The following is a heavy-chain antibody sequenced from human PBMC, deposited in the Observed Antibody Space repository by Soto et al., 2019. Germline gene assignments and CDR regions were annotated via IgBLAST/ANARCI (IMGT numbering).Heavy chain of an antibody. CDR3: ARDFNSEGDRGDRTFDY. J-gene: IGHJ4*02. CDR2: TYYRSKWYN. V-gene: IGHV6-1*01. CDR1: GDSVSSNSAA. D-gene: IGHD1-26*01. Sequence: SQTLSLTCAISGDSVSSNSAAWNWIRQSPSRGLEWLGRTYYRSKWYNDYAVSGKSRITINPDTSKNQFSLQLNSVTHDDTAVYYCARDFNSEGDRGDRTFDYWGQGTLVTVSS.